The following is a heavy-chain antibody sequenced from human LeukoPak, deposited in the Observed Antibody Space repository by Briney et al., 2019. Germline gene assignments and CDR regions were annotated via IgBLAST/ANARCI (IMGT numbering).Heavy chain of an antibody. CDR1: GFTLSSYD. J-gene: IGHJ4*02. V-gene: IGHV3-30*02. CDR3: AKELWFGDSLDY. Sequence: GGSLRLSCAASGFTLSSYDMHWVRQAPGKGLEWVAVIRYDGSNKYYADSVKGRFTISRDNSKNTLYLQMNSLRAEDTAVYYCAKELWFGDSLDYWGQGTLVTVSS. CDR2: IRYDGSNK. D-gene: IGHD3-10*01.